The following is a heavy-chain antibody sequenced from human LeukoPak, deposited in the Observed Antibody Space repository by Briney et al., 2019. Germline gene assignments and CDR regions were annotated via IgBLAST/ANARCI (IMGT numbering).Heavy chain of an antibody. V-gene: IGHV4-59*08. CDR1: GGSISNYY. D-gene: IGHD5-18*01. J-gene: IGHJ4*02. CDR3: ARQPRGYSYGYHFDY. CDR2: IYYSGST. Sequence: SETLSLTCTVSGGSISNYYWSWIWQPPGKGLEWIGSIYYSGSTKHNPSLKSRVTISVDTSKNQFSLKLSSVTAADTAVYYCARQPRGYSYGYHFDYWGQGTLVTVSS.